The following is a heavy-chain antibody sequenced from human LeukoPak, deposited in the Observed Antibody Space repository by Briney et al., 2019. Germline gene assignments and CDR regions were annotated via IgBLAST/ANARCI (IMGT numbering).Heavy chain of an antibody. CDR2: MYRSGST. D-gene: IGHD1-26*01. CDR3: ARLVVSGADDAFDI. J-gene: IGHJ3*02. CDR1: GYSISSGYY. Sequence: PSETLSLTCAVSGYSISSGYYWGWIRPPPGKGLEWIGSMYRSGSTHYNPSLKSRVTISVDTSKNQFSLKLSSVTAADTAVYYCARLVVSGADDAFDIWGQGTMVTVSS. V-gene: IGHV4-38-2*01.